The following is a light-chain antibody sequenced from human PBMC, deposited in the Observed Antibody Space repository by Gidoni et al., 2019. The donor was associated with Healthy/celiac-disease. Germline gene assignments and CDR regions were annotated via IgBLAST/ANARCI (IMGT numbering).Light chain of an antibody. V-gene: IGKV1-39*01. CDR2: AAS. Sequence: DIQMTQSPSSLSASVGDRVTLPCRASQSISSYLNWYQQKPGKAPKLLIYAASSWQSGVPARFSGSGSGTDFTLTISSLQPEDFATYYCQQSYSTPVTFGPGTKVDIK. J-gene: IGKJ3*01. CDR3: QQSYSTPVT. CDR1: QSISSY.